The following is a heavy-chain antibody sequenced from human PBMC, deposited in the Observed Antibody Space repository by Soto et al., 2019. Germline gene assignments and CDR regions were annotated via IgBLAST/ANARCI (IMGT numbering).Heavy chain of an antibody. J-gene: IGHJ3*02. D-gene: IGHD2-15*01. V-gene: IGHV1-69*13. CDR3: ATERRIYPFDI. CDR1: GGTCSSYA. CDR2: IIPIFGTA. Sequence: GASVKVSCRASGGTCSSYAISLVRQAPGQGLEWMGGIIPIFGTANYAQKFQGRVTITADESTSTAYMELSSLRSEDTAVYYCATERRIYPFDIWGKGTIVTASS.